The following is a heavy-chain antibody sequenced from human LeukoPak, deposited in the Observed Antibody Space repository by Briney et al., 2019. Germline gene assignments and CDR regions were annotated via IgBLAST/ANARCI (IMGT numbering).Heavy chain of an antibody. CDR2: IYYSGST. D-gene: IGHD6-13*01. J-gene: IGHJ5*02. V-gene: IGHV4-30-4*08. Sequence: SETLSLTCTVSGGSISSGDYYWSWIRQPPGKGLEWIGYIYYSGSTYYNPSLKSRVTISVDTSKNQFSLKLSSATAADTAVYYCASSIAAAGSRSAWFDPWGQGTLVTVSS. CDR3: ASSIAAAGSRSAWFDP. CDR1: GGSISSGDYY.